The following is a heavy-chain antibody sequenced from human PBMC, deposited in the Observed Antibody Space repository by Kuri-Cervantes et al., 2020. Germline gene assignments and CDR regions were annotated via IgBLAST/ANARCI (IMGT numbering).Heavy chain of an antibody. CDR3: AKVRRVNYYFDY. V-gene: IGHV3-11*01. D-gene: IGHD1-20*01. CDR1: GFTFSDYY. CDR2: ISSSGSTI. J-gene: IGHJ4*02. Sequence: GESLKISCAASGFTFSDYYMSWIRQAPGKGLEWVSYISSSGSTIYYADSVKGRFTISRDNAKNSLYLQMNSLRAEDTAVYYCAKVRRVNYYFDYWGPGTQVTVSS.